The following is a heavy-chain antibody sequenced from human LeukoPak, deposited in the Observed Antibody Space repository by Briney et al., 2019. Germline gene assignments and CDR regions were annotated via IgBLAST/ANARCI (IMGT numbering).Heavy chain of an antibody. Sequence: GGSLRLSCAASGFTFSIYSVSWVRQAPGKGLEWVSVIYSGGSTYYADSVKGRFTISRDNSKNTLYLQMNSLRAEDTAVYYCARDQGGQSYYYYYGMDVWGQGTTVTVSS. CDR3: ARDQGGQSYYYYYGMDV. V-gene: IGHV3-66*01. CDR1: GFTFSIYS. D-gene: IGHD1-26*01. J-gene: IGHJ6*02. CDR2: IYSGGST.